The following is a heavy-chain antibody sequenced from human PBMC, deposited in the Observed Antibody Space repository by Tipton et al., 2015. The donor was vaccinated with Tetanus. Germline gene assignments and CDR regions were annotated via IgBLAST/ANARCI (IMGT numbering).Heavy chain of an antibody. CDR2: VYYSGGT. CDR1: GVSINTGDYY. J-gene: IGHJ4*02. D-gene: IGHD5-18*01. V-gene: IGHV4-30-4*01. CDR3: ARMGFTYGQVVY. Sequence: TLSLTCTVSGVSINTGDYYWSWIRQSPGKGLEWIGHVYYSGGTYYNPPLKSRVTISADMSKNQFSLKLTSVTAADTATYYCARMGFTYGQVVYWGQGTLVTVAS.